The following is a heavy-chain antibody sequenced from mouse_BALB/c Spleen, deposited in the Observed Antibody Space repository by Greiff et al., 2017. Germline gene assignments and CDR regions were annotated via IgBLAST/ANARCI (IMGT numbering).Heavy chain of an antibody. V-gene: IGHV2-6-7*01. CDR2: IWGDGST. D-gene: IGHD2-2*01. Sequence: VKLMESGPGLVAPSQSLSITCTVSGFSLTGYGVNWVRQPPGKGLEWLGMIWGDGSTDYNSALKSRLSISKDNSKSQVFLKMNSLQTDDTARYYCARAEVHYYGYNYWYFDVWGAGTTVTVSS. J-gene: IGHJ1*01. CDR1: GFSLTGYG. CDR3: ARAEVHYYGYNYWYFDV.